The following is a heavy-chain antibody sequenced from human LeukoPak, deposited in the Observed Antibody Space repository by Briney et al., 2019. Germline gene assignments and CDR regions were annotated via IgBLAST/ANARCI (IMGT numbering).Heavy chain of an antibody. D-gene: IGHD3-22*01. Sequence: SETLSLTCTVSRGSISGYSWSWIRQSPGGGLEWIGYIYYSGDTAYNPSLRSRVTLSVDTSKNQFSLRLTSVTAADTAVYYCARDVVDNFYNNSVYYGRGVFDIWGQGTMVTVSS. CDR2: IYYSGDT. CDR1: RGSISGYS. V-gene: IGHV4-59*01. CDR3: ARDVVDNFYNNSVYYGRGVFDI. J-gene: IGHJ3*02.